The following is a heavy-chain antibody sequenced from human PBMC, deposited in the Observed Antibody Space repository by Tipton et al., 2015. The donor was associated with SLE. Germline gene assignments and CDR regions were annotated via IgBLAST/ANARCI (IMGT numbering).Heavy chain of an antibody. Sequence: TLSLTCTVSGGSISSADYYWSWIRQHPRKGLEWIGYIYYTMSAYYNPSLKSRVIISLDTSKNHFSLKLSSVTAADTAVYYCARVPRTFYYDYSGHFDYWGPGTLVTVSS. V-gene: IGHV4-31*03. D-gene: IGHD3-22*01. CDR1: GGSISSADYY. CDR2: IYYTMSA. CDR3: ARVPRTFYYDYSGHFDY. J-gene: IGHJ4*02.